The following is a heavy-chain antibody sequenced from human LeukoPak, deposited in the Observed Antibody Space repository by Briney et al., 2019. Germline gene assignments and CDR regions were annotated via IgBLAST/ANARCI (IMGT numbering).Heavy chain of an antibody. V-gene: IGHV4-38-2*02. CDR1: GYSISSGYY. Sequence: SETLSLTCTASGYSISSGYYWGWIRQPPGKGLEWIGSIYHSGSTNYNPSLKSRVTISVDTSKNQFSLKLSSVTAADTAVYYCATSNYDFWSGYGYWGQGTLVTVSS. CDR3: ATSNYDFWSGYGY. CDR2: IYHSGST. J-gene: IGHJ4*02. D-gene: IGHD3-3*01.